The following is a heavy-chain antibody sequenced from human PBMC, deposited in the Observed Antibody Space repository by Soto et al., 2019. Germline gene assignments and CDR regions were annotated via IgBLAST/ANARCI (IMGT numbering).Heavy chain of an antibody. CDR3: ARDSVYYYDSSGYYAFGY. V-gene: IGHV1-69*01. Sequence: QVQLVQSGAEVKKPGSSVKVSCKASGGTFSSYAISWVRQAPGQGLEWMGGIIPIFGTANYAQKFLGRVTITADESTSTAYMELSSLRSEDTAVYYCARDSVYYYDSSGYYAFGYWGQGTLVTVSS. D-gene: IGHD3-22*01. CDR2: IIPIFGTA. J-gene: IGHJ4*02. CDR1: GGTFSSYA.